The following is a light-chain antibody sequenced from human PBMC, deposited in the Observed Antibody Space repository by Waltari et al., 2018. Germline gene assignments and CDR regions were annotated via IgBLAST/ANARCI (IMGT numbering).Light chain of an antibody. J-gene: IGKJ2*01. CDR1: QTINTY. V-gene: IGKV1-39*01. CDR3: QQTYTAPYT. CDR2: AAS. Sequence: DIQMTQSPSSLSASVGDRVTITCRASQTINTYLNWYQQKPGKAPKLLVYAASTLQSGVPARFSGSESGTDFTLIISGLQPEDFATYFCQQTYTAPYTFGQGTRLEI.